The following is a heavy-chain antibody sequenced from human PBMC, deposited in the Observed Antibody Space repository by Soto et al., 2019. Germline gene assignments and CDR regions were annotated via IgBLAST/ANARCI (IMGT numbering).Heavy chain of an antibody. J-gene: IGHJ6*02. Sequence: GGSLRLSCATSGFTFSSYAMSWVRQAPGKGLEWVGFIRSKAYGGTTEYAASVKGRFTISRDDSKSIAYLQMNSLKTEDTAVYYCTREDDFWSGYPTYYYGIDVWGQGTTVTVSS. CDR3: TREDDFWSGYPTYYYGIDV. CDR2: IRSKAYGGTT. V-gene: IGHV3-49*04. CDR1: GFTFSSYA. D-gene: IGHD3-3*01.